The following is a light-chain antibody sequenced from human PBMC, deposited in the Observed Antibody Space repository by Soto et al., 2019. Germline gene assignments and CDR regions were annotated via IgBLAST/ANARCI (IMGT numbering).Light chain of an antibody. Sequence: QSALTQPASVSGSPGQSITISCSATSSDVGGYNYVSWYQQHPGKAPKLMIYEVSNRPSGVSNRFSGSKSGNTASLTISGLQAEDEADYYCSSYTSSSTLFGTGTKLTVL. V-gene: IGLV2-14*01. CDR1: SSDVGGYNY. CDR2: EVS. J-gene: IGLJ1*01. CDR3: SSYTSSSTL.